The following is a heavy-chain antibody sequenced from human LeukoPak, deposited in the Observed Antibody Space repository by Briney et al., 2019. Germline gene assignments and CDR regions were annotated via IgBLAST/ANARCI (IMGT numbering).Heavy chain of an antibody. CDR2: IYSGGST. Sequence: PGGSLGLSCAASGFTVSSNYMSWVRQAPGKGLEWVSVIYSGGSTYYADSVKGRFTISRDNSKNTLYLQMNSLRAEDTAVYYCARVDYGGDVGAFDIWGQGTMVTVSS. V-gene: IGHV3-66*01. CDR1: GFTVSSNY. D-gene: IGHD4-17*01. J-gene: IGHJ3*02. CDR3: ARVDYGGDVGAFDI.